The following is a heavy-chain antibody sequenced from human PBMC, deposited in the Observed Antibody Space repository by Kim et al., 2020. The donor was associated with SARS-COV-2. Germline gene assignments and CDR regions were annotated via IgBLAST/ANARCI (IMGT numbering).Heavy chain of an antibody. CDR2: ISGSGGST. CDR1: GFTFSSYA. D-gene: IGHD2-21*01. J-gene: IGHJ4*02. V-gene: IGHV3-23*01. Sequence: GGSLRLSCAASGFTFSSYAMSWVRQAPGKGLEWVSAISGSGGSTYYADSVKGRFTISRDNSKNTLYLQMNSLRAEDTAVYYCAKSRGVVIAQKQGRYFDYWGQGTLVTVSS. CDR3: AKSRGVVIAQKQGRYFDY.